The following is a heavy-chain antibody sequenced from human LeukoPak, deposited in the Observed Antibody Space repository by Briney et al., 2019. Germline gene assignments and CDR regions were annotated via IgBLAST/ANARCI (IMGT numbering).Heavy chain of an antibody. D-gene: IGHD4-17*01. CDR1: CGSISRGDYC. Sequence: PSQSLSLIRPLSCGSISRGDYCWSWIREPPGKGLKWFGYIYYSESTYYNWSLKSRATKTVDTSKNQFSLTLSSVSTAHTAVYYCARGRHDYGVLGDATDIWGQGTMVTASS. CDR2: IYYSEST. CDR3: ARGRHDYGVLGDATDI. V-gene: IGHV4-30-4*08. J-gene: IGHJ3*02.